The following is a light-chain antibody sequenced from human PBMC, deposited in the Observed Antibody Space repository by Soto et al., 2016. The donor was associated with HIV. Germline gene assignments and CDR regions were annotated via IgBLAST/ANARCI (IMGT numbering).Light chain of an antibody. Sequence: DIQMTQSPSTLSASVGDRVTIPCRASQSISIWVAWYQQKPGKPPKLLIYKASTLEDGVPSRFSGNASGTEFTFTIISLQPDDFATYYCQQYYTYTFGQGTKVDMK. CDR2: KAS. J-gene: IGKJ1*01. CDR1: QSISIW. V-gene: IGKV1-5*03. CDR3: QQYYTYT.